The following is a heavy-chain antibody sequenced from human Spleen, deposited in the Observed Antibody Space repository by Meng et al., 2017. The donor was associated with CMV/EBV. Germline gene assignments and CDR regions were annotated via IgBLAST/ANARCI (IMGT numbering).Heavy chain of an antibody. CDR3: ARGTVVSSGGYYFYGLDV. J-gene: IGHJ6*02. CDR1: GFIFTTYW. V-gene: IGHV3-74*01. CDR2: INSDGRDT. D-gene: IGHD4-23*01. Sequence: GESLKISCTASGFIFTTYWMHWVRQAPGKGLVWISRINSDGRDTTYADSVEGRLTISRDNAKNTLYLQIYSLRAEDTAVYYCARGTVVSSGGYYFYGLDVWGPGTTVTVSS.